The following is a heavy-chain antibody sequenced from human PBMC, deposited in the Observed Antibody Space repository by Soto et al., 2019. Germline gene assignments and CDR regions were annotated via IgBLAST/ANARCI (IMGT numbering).Heavy chain of an antibody. CDR3: ARSRTGTTYGGMDV. D-gene: IGHD1-7*01. Sequence: EVQLVESGGDLVQPGGSLRLSCAASGFAVSSNYMTWVRQAPGKGLEWVSVIHSGGDTHYADSVRGGFTISRDNSKNTRYLPMSSRWAEDTAVYYCARSRTGTTYGGMDVWGQGTTVTVSS. J-gene: IGHJ6*02. V-gene: IGHV3-66*01. CDR1: GFAVSSNY. CDR2: IHSGGDT.